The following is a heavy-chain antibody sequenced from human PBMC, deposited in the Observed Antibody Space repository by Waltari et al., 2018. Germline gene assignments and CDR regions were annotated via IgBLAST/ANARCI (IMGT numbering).Heavy chain of an antibody. D-gene: IGHD7-27*01. V-gene: IGHV4-30-4*08. J-gene: IGHJ4*02. CDR1: GASISSDDYY. CDR3: ASQDITGGYFDY. CDR2: IFYSGGT. Sequence: QVQLQESGPGLVKPSQTLSLTCTVSGASISSDDYYWSWIRQPPGKGLEWIGHIFYSGGTYFNPSLNRRVTMSLDTSKNQFSLKLSSVTAADTAVYYCASQDITGGYFDYWGQGTLVTVSS.